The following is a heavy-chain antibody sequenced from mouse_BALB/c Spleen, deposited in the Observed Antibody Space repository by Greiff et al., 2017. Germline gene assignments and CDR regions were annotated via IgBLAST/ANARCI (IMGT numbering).Heavy chain of an antibody. D-gene: IGHD2-3*01. J-gene: IGHJ2*01. CDR3: AREYGYYVYFDY. CDR2: ISYDGSN. Sequence: VQLKESGPGLVKPSQSLSLTCSVTGYSITSGYYWNWIRQFPGNKLEWMGYISYDGSNNYNPSLKNRISITRDTSKNQFFLKLNSVTTEDTATYYCAREYGYYVYFDYWGQGTTLTVSS. V-gene: IGHV3-6*02. CDR1: GYSITSGYY.